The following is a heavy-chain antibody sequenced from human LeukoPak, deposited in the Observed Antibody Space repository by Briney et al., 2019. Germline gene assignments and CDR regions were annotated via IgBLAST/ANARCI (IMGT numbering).Heavy chain of an antibody. CDR1: GYTFTGYY. D-gene: IGHD3-22*01. CDR2: INPNSGGT. CDR3: ARGAPWYYDSSGYFDY. V-gene: IGHV1-2*02. Sequence: ASVKVSCKASGYTFTGYYMHWVRQAPGQGLEWMGWINPNSGGTNYAQKFRGRVTMTRDTSISTAYMELSRLRSDDTAVYYCARGAPWYYDSSGYFDYWGQGTLVTVSS. J-gene: IGHJ4*02.